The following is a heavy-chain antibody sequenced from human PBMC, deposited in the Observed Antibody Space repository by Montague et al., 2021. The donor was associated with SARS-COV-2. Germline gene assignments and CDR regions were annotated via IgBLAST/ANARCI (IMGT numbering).Heavy chain of an antibody. CDR3: ARDYYGSGCFDY. V-gene: IGHV4-59*01. J-gene: IGHJ4*02. CDR2: INFSGTT. D-gene: IGHD3-10*01. Sequence: SETLSLTCTVSGGSIGSDYWSWIRQPPGKGLEWIGYINFSGTTNYNPSLNSRVTISVDTSKNQFSLAVTSVTAADTAVYYCARDYYGSGCFDYWGQGILVTVSS. CDR1: GGSIGSDY.